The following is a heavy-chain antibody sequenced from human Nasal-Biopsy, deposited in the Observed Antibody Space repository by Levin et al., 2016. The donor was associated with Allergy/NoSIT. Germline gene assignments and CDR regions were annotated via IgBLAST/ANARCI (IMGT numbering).Heavy chain of an antibody. CDR3: AYGAVM. J-gene: IGHJ4*02. CDR1: RLIFNDYW. D-gene: IGHD4/OR15-4a*01. CDR2: TNKDGTTI. Sequence: GESLKISCTGSRLIFNDYWMHWVRQAPGTGLEWVSRTNKDGTTIDYRESVRGRFTISRDNARNTLYLQMTSLRVEDTAVYYCAYGAVMGGPGTLVTVSS. V-gene: IGHV3-74*01.